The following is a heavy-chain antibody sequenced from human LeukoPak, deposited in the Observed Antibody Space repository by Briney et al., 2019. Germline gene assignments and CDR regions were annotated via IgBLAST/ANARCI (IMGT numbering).Heavy chain of an antibody. V-gene: IGHV3-64*02. J-gene: IGHJ5*01. D-gene: IGHD6-25*01. Sequence: GGSLRLSCAASGFTFSNYALHWVRRAPGKRLEYVSSINSNGGSTFYADSVKDRFTISRDNSKNTLYLQMGSLRAEDMAICYCARVYGSGWYDCWGQGTLVTVSS. CDR1: GFTFSNYA. CDR3: ARVYGSGWYDC. CDR2: INSNGGST.